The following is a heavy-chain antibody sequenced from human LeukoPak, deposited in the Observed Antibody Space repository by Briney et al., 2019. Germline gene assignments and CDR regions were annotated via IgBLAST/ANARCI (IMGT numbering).Heavy chain of an antibody. V-gene: IGHV4-30-4*01. CDR2: IHYSGIT. Sequence: SQTLSLTCTVSGGSISTNDYFWSWIRQSPEKGLEWIGYIHYSGITKSNPSLESRLTLSVDTSKNQLSLRLISVTAADTAVYYCARAPLTTATSDYFDLWGLGTLVTVSS. CDR3: ARAPLTTATSDYFDL. CDR1: GGSISTNDYF. D-gene: IGHD4-17*01. J-gene: IGHJ4*02.